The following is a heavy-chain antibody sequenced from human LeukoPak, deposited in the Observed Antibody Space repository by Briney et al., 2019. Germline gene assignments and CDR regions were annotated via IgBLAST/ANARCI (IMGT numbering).Heavy chain of an antibody. CDR2: IYTSGST. CDR1: GYSISSGYY. D-gene: IGHD3-22*01. Sequence: ASETLSLTCTVSGYSISSGYYWGWIRQPPGKGLEWIGRIYTSGSTNYNPSLKSRVTMSVDTSKNQFSLKLSSVTAADTAVYYCARAGLYYDSSGYSGFDYWGQGTLVTVSS. CDR3: ARAGLYYDSSGYSGFDY. V-gene: IGHV4-38-2*02. J-gene: IGHJ4*02.